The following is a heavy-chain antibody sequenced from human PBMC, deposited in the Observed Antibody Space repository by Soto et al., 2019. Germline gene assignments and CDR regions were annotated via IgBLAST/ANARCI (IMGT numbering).Heavy chain of an antibody. CDR3: ARKALAVGGLSYYGMDV. J-gene: IGHJ6*02. V-gene: IGHV1-46*01. D-gene: IGHD6-19*01. Sequence: VASVKVSCKASGYTFTSYYIHWVRQAPGQGLEWMGVINPSGGTSTSAQKFQGRVSLTTDTFTTTAYMELRGLRSDDTAVYYCARKALAVGGLSYYGMDVWGPGTTVTVSS. CDR1: GYTFTSYY. CDR2: INPSGGTS.